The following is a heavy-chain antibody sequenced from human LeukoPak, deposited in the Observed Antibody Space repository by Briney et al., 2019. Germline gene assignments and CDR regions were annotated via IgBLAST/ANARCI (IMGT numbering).Heavy chain of an antibody. CDR3: TKDIGYFDY. CDR2: IYSDNSGGST. J-gene: IGHJ4*02. V-gene: IGHV3-53*01. Sequence: GGSLRLSCAASGFTVSSNYMTWVRQAPGKGLEWVSVIYSDNSGGSTYYADSVKGRFTTSRDNSKNTLYLQMNSLRTEDTAVYFCTKDIGYFDYWGQGTLVTVSS. CDR1: GFTVSSNY.